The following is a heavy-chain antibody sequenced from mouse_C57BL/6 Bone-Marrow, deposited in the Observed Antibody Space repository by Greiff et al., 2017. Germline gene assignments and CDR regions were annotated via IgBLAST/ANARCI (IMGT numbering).Heavy chain of an antibody. D-gene: IGHD1-1*01. CDR3: ASWGYYGSYYFDY. J-gene: IGHJ2*01. CDR2: IYPGDGDT. Sequence: VQLQQSGPELVKPGASVKISCKASGYAFSSSWMNWVKQRPGKGLEWIGRIYPGDGDTNYNGKFKGKATLTADKSSSQAYMQLSSLTSEDSAVYFCASWGYYGSYYFDYWGQGTTLTVSS. V-gene: IGHV1-82*01. CDR1: GYAFSSSW.